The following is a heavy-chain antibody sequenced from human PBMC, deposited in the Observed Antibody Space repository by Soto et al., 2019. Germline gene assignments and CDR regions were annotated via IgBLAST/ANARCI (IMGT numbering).Heavy chain of an antibody. CDR3: AKAPSTLVNPGDAFDI. J-gene: IGHJ3*02. Sequence: SVKVSCKASGGTFSSYTISWVRQAPGQGLEWMGRIIPILGIANYAQKFQGRVTITADKSTSTAYMELSSLRSEDTAVYYCAKAPSTLVNPGDAFDIWGQGTMVTVSS. D-gene: IGHD2-2*01. CDR2: IIPILGIA. V-gene: IGHV1-69*02. CDR1: GGTFSSYT.